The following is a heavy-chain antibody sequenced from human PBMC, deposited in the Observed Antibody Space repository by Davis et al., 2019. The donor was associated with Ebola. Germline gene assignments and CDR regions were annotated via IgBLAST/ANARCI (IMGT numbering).Heavy chain of an antibody. D-gene: IGHD5-12*01. CDR2: ISSSGSTI. Sequence: GESLKISCAASGFTFSSYWMNWVRQAPGKGLEWVSYISSSGSTIYYADSVKGRFTISRDNAKNSLYLQMNSLRAEDTAVYYCARDTDSGSFDYWGQGTLVTVSS. CDR3: ARDTDSGSFDY. V-gene: IGHV3-48*04. J-gene: IGHJ4*02. CDR1: GFTFSSYW.